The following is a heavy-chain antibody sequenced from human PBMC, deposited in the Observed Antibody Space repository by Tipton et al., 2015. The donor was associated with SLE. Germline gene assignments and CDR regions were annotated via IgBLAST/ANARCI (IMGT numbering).Heavy chain of an antibody. J-gene: IGHJ5*02. CDR2: FYRTGLT. Sequence: TLSLTCTVSGDSISRGIYYWAWIRQPPGKGLEWIAQFYRTGLTKYSPSLHSRVSISLNTSVNQFSLNLASVTAADTAVYYCARGEGNGSGLAWGQGILVTVSS. D-gene: IGHD3-10*01. CDR1: GDSISRGIYY. CDR3: ARGEGNGSGLA. V-gene: IGHV4-39*07.